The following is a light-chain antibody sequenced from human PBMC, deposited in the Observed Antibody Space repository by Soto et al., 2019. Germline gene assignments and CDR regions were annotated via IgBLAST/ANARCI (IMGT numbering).Light chain of an antibody. CDR2: GAS. CDR1: QSVSSN. J-gene: IGKJ4*01. CDR3: QQYNNWPLT. V-gene: IGKV3-15*01. Sequence: EIVMTQSPATLSVSPGERATLSCRASQSVSSNLAWYQQQPGQAPRLLIYGASTRATGIPARFSGSGSGTEFTLTISILQSEDFAVYYCQQYNNWPLTFGGGTKVEIK.